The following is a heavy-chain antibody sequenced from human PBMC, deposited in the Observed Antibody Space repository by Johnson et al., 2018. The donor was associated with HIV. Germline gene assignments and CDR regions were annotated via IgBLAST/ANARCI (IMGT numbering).Heavy chain of an antibody. CDR2: INWNGGST. CDR3: ARDIFYTDTAFDI. J-gene: IGHJ3*02. V-gene: IGHV3-20*04. CDR1: GFTFDDYG. Sequence: MLLVESGGGVVRPGGSLRLSCAASGFTFDDYGMSWVRQAPGQGLEWVSGINWNGGSTGYADSVKGRFTISRDNAKNSLYLPMNSLRAEDTALYYCARDIFYTDTAFDIWCQGTMVTVSS.